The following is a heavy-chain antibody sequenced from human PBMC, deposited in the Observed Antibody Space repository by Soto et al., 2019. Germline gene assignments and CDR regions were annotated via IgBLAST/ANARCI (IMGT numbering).Heavy chain of an antibody. J-gene: IGHJ4*02. CDR3: ARGITIFRVVTPDY. Sequence: QVQLVQSGPEVKKPGASLKVSCKASGYSFRSYAITWVRQAPGQGLEWMGWISANNGNTNYAPKFQGRVTMTTDTSTSTANMELRSLRSDDTAVYYCARGITIFRVVTPDYWGQGTLVSVSS. D-gene: IGHD3-3*02. CDR2: ISANNGNT. CDR1: GYSFRSYA. V-gene: IGHV1-18*01.